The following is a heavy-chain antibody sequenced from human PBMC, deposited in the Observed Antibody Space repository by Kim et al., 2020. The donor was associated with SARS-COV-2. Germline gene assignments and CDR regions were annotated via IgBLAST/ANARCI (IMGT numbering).Heavy chain of an antibody. J-gene: IGHJ4*02. CDR3: ARVGWSSGGRCLDY. D-gene: IGHD2-15*01. V-gene: IGHV3-33*01. CDR1: GFTFSSYG. Sequence: GGSLRLSCAASGFTFSSYGMHWVRQAPGKGLEWVAVISYDGSNKYYADSVKGRFTISRDNSKNTLYLQMNSLRAEDTAVYYCARVGWSSGGRCLDYWGQGTLVTVSS. CDR2: ISYDGSNK.